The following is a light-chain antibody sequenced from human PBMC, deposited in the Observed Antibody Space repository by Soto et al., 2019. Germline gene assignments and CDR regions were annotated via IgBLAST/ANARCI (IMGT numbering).Light chain of an antibody. CDR1: SSDVGGYNY. CDR3: SSYTSSSPVV. J-gene: IGLJ2*01. CDR2: EVS. V-gene: IGLV2-14*01. Sequence: QSALTQPASVSGSPGQSITISCTGTSSDVGGYNYVSWYQQHPGKAPKLMIYEVSNRPSGVSNRFSGSESGNTASLTISGLQAGDGANYFCSSYTSSSPVVFGGGTKLTVL.